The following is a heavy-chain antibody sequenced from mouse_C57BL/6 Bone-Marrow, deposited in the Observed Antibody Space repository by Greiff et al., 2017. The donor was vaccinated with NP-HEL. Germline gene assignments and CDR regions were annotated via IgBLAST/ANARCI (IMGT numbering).Heavy chain of an antibody. CDR3: ARGAY. CDR2: IYPGDGDT. J-gene: IGHJ3*01. V-gene: IGHV1-80*01. CDR1: GYEFSNYW. Sequence: QVQVVESGAELVKPGASVKISCKAYGYEFSNYWMNWVKQRPGKGLEWIGQIYPGDGDTNYNGKFKDKATLTADKSSSTAYMQLSRLTSEDSAVYFCARGAYWGQGTLVTVSA.